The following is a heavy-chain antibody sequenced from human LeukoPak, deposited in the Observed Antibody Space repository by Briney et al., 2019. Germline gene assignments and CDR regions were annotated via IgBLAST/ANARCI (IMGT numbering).Heavy chain of an antibody. V-gene: IGHV3-53*01. CDR3: ASGRMFGGVIDGFDY. D-gene: IGHD3-16*02. Sequence: PGGSLRLSCAASGFTVSSNYMSWVRQAPGKGLEWVSVIYSGGSTYYADSVKGRFTISRDNSKNTLYLQMNSLRAEDTAVYYCASGRMFGGVIDGFDYWGQGTLVTVSS. CDR2: IYSGGST. CDR1: GFTVSSNY. J-gene: IGHJ4*02.